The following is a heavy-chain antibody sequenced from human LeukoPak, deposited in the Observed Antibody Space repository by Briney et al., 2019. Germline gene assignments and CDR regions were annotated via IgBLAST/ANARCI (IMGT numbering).Heavy chain of an antibody. D-gene: IGHD2-2*01. CDR1: GGSISTSNYY. V-gene: IGHV4-39*07. J-gene: IGHJ5*02. CDR2: IFYSGST. Sequence: SETLSLTCTVSGGSISTSNYYWGWIRQPPGKGLEWIGNIFYSGSTYYSPSLKSRVTISLDTSKNQFSLKLSSVTAADTAVYYCAREGCSSTSCHLGFDPWGQGTLVTVSS. CDR3: AREGCSSTSCHLGFDP.